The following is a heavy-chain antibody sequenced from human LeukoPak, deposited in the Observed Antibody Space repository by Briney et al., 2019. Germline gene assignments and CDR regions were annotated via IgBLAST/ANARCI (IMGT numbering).Heavy chain of an antibody. J-gene: IGHJ4*02. CDR3: ARDRTRNRYCSGGSCYDDY. D-gene: IGHD2-15*01. CDR1: GFTFSSYA. V-gene: IGHV3-30*04. Sequence: GRSLRLSCAASGFTFSSYAMHWVRQAPGKGLEWVAVISYDGSNKYYADSVKGRFTISRDNSKNTLYLQINSLRAEDTAVYYCARDRTRNRYCSGGSCYDDYWGQGTLVTVSS. CDR2: ISYDGSNK.